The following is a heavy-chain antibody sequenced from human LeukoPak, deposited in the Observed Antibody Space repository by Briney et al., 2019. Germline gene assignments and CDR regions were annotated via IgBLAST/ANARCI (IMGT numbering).Heavy chain of an antibody. Sequence: EASVKVSCKASGGTFSSYAISWARQAPGQGLEWMGGIIPIFGTANYAQKFQGRVTITADESTSTAYMELSSLRSEDTAVYYCARAPYSSSSPDYWGQGTLVTVSS. V-gene: IGHV1-69*13. CDR3: ARAPYSSSSPDY. D-gene: IGHD6-6*01. CDR1: GGTFSSYA. J-gene: IGHJ4*02. CDR2: IIPIFGTA.